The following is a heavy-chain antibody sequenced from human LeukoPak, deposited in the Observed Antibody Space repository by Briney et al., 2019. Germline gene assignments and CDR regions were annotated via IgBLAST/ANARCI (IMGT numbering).Heavy chain of an antibody. CDR3: ARDRRGRFGESNIDY. D-gene: IGHD3-10*01. Sequence: ASVKVSCKASGYTFTGYYMHWVRQAPGQGVEWMGWINPNSGGTNYAQKFQGRVTMTRDTSISTAYMELSRLRSDDTAVYYCARDRRGRFGESNIDYWGQGTLVTVSS. J-gene: IGHJ4*02. V-gene: IGHV1-2*02. CDR1: GYTFTGYY. CDR2: INPNSGGT.